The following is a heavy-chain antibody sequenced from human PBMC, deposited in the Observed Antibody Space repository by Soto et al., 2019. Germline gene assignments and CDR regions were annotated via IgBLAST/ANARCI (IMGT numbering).Heavy chain of an antibody. V-gene: IGHV4-59*12. J-gene: IGHJ5*02. CDR1: GVSMSSYY. CDR2: IYYAGST. Sequence: ASEALSLTCTGSGVSMSSYYWSWIRQPPGRGLEWIGFIYYAGSTKYNPSLNSRVTISVDTSKNQFSLKLSSVTAADTAVYYCARSVSPWGQGTLVTVSS. CDR3: ARSVSP.